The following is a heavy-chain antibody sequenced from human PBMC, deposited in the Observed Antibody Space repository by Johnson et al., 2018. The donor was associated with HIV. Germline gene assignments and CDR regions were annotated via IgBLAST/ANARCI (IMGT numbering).Heavy chain of an antibody. Sequence: QVQLAESGGGVVQPGRSLRLSCAASGFTFSSYGMHWVRQAPGKGLEWVAVISYDGSNKYYADSVKGRFTISRDNSKNTLSLQMNSLRAEDTAVYYCAREGELDAFDIWGQGTMVTVSS. CDR1: GFTFSSYG. CDR2: ISYDGSNK. D-gene: IGHD1-26*01. CDR3: AREGELDAFDI. V-gene: IGHV3-30*03. J-gene: IGHJ3*02.